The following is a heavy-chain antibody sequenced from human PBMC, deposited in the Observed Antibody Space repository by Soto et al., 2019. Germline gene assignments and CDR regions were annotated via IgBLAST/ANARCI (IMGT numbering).Heavy chain of an antibody. Sequence: QVQLVQSGAEVKKPGASVKVSCKASGYTFTSYDINWVRQATGQGREWMGWMNPNSGNTGYAQKFQGRVTITRNTSISTAYMELSSLRSEETAVYYCARKRYFDWLPIQYYGMDVWGQGTTVTVSS. CDR2: MNPNSGNT. CDR1: GYTFTSYD. CDR3: ARKRYFDWLPIQYYGMDV. V-gene: IGHV1-8*01. J-gene: IGHJ6*02. D-gene: IGHD3-9*01.